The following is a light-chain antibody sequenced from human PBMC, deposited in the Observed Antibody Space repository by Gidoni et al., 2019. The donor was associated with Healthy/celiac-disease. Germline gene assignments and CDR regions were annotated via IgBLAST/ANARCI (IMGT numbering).Light chain of an antibody. CDR1: SPNIGAGQD. V-gene: IGLV1-40*01. J-gene: IGLJ1*01. CDR2: GSS. Sequence: QSVLTQPPSVSGAPRQRVTISCTGSSPNIGAGQDVHWYQQLPGTTPKHLIYGSSNRPSGVPDRFSGSKSGTSASLAITGLQAEDEADYYCQSYDSSLSGPYVFGTGTKVTVL. CDR3: QSYDSSLSGPYV.